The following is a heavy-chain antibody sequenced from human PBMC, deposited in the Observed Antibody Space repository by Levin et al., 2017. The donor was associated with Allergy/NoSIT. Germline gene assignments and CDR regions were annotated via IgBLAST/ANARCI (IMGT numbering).Heavy chain of an antibody. Sequence: SETLSLTCTVSDGSIYGHYWTWIRQPPGKGLEYIGYIHYSGSTHYNPSLESRVNILVNASKNQFSLKLSSVTATDTAIYYCARQSCSGTSCYYFDYWGQGALVTVSS. V-gene: IGHV4-59*08. CDR1: DGSIYGHY. D-gene: IGHD2-2*01. J-gene: IGHJ4*02. CDR3: ARQSCSGTSCYYFDY. CDR2: IHYSGST.